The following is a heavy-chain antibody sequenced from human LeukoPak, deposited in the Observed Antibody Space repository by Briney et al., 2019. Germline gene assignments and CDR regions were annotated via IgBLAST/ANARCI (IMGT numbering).Heavy chain of an antibody. J-gene: IGHJ5*02. CDR2: IDSGGFT. V-gene: IGHV3-66*01. CDR1: GFVFSSNW. Sequence: PGGSLRLSCAVSGFVFSSNWMSWVRQAPGKGLEWVSLIDSGGFTYYADSVKGRFTISRDNSKNTLYLQMNSLRAEDTAVYFCANTYYYDGSGYYYLGWFDPWGQGTLVTVSS. CDR3: ANTYYYDGSGYYYLGWFDP. D-gene: IGHD3-22*01.